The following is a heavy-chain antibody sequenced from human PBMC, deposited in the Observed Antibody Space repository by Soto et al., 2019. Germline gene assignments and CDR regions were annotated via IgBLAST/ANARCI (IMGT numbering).Heavy chain of an antibody. D-gene: IGHD3-9*01. CDR2: FDPEDGET. J-gene: IGHJ5*02. V-gene: IGHV1-24*01. CDR1: GYTLTLTELS. CDR3: ATGRKADYYTWEWFDP. Sequence: ASVKVSCKVSGYTLTLTELSMHWVRQAPGKGLEWMGGFDPEDGETIYAQKFQGRVTMTEDTSTDTAYMELSSLRSEDTAVYYCATGRKADYYTWEWFDPWGQGTLVTVSS.